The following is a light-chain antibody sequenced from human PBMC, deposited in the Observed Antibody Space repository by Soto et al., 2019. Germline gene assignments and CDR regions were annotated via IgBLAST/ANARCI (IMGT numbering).Light chain of an antibody. Sequence: DIQMTQSPSTLSGSLGDRSTTTCLASQTISSWLAWYQKQPGKAPKLLIYKASTLKSGVPSRFSGSGSGTEFTLTISSLQPDDFATYYCQHYNSYSEAFGQGTKVDI. CDR3: QHYNSYSEA. CDR1: QTISSW. V-gene: IGKV1-5*03. J-gene: IGKJ1*01. CDR2: KAS.